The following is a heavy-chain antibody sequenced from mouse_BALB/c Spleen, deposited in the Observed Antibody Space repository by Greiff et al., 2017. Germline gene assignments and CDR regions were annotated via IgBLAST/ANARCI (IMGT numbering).Heavy chain of an antibody. CDR2: INPSTGYT. D-gene: IGHD2-4*01. J-gene: IGHJ3*01. V-gene: IGHV1-7*01. CDR1: GYTFTSYC. CDR3: AREGLRRAWFAY. Sequence: QVQLQQSGAELAKPGASVKMSCKASGYTFTSYCMHWVKQRPGQGLEWIGYINPSTGYTEYNQKFKDKATLTADKSSSTAYMQLSSLTSEDSAVYYCAREGLRRAWFAYWGQGTLVTVSA.